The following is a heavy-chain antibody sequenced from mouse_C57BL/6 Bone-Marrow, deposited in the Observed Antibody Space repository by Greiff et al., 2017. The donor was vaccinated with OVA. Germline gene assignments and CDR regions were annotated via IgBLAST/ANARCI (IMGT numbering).Heavy chain of an antibody. J-gene: IGHJ3*01. Sequence: EVNVVESGGGLVQPGGSMKLSCVASGFTFSNYWMNWVRQSPEKGLEWVAQIRLKSDNYATHYAESVKGRFTISRDDSKSSVYLQMNNLRAEDTGIYYCSRAYGTPFAYWGQGTLVTVSA. CDR1: GFTFSNYW. D-gene: IGHD1-1*01. CDR3: SRAYGTPFAY. CDR2: IRLKSDNYAT. V-gene: IGHV6-3*01.